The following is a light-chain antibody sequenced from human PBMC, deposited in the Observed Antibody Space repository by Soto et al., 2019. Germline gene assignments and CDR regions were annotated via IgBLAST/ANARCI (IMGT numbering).Light chain of an antibody. Sequence: QSALTQPASVSGSPGRSITISCTGTSSDVGGYNYVSWYQQHPGKAPKLMIYEFSNRPSGVSHRFSGSKSSNTASVTISGLPAEDEAYYYCTSYTTRSTLVVFGGGTKLTVL. CDR2: EFS. CDR3: TSYTTRSTLVV. V-gene: IGLV2-14*01. J-gene: IGLJ2*01. CDR1: SSDVGGYNY.